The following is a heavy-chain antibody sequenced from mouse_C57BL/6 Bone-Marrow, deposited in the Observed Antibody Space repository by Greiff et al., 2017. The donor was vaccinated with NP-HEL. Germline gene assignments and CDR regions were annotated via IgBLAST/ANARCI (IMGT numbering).Heavy chain of an antibody. Sequence: QVQLQQPGAELVRPGSSVKLSCKASGYTFTSYWMHWVKQRPIQGLEWIGNIDPSDSETHYNQKFKDKATLTVDKSSSTAYMQLSSLTSEDSAVYYCARWEGYYGYFDVWGTGTTVTVSS. CDR1: GYTFTSYW. CDR3: ARWEGYYGYFDV. D-gene: IGHD2-2*01. J-gene: IGHJ1*03. CDR2: IDPSDSET. V-gene: IGHV1-52*01.